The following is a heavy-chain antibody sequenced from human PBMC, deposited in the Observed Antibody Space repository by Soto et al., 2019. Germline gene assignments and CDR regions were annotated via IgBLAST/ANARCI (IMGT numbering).Heavy chain of an antibody. Sequence: QVQLVQSGAEVKKPGSSVKVSCKASGGTFSSYAISWVRQAPGQGLEWMGGIIPIFGTANYAQKFQGRVTITADESTSTAYMELSSLRSEDPAVDYCARVPLSGGVEHYYYGMDVWGQGTTVTVSS. CDR2: IIPIFGTA. CDR3: ARVPLSGGVEHYYYGMDV. V-gene: IGHV1-69*01. CDR1: GGTFSSYA. J-gene: IGHJ6*02. D-gene: IGHD3-10*01.